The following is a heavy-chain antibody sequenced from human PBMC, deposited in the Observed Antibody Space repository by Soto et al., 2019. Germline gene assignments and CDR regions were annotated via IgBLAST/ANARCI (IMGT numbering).Heavy chain of an antibody. CDR2: ISHDGRVT. D-gene: IGHD2-21*02. J-gene: IGHJ4*02. V-gene: IGHV3-30*04. CDR1: GFTFNSLS. CDR3: AREPYGDSQYFDY. Sequence: QVQFVEAGGGMGQPGKSLRLSCAASGFTFNSLSLHWVRQRPDKGLEWVAVISHDGRVTFYADFVKGRFTVSRDNSKNTIYLQVNSLRAEDTAVYYCAREPYGDSQYFDYWGQGTLVTVSS.